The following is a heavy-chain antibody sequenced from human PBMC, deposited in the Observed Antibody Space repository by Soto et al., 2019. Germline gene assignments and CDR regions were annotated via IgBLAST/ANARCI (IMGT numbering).Heavy chain of an antibody. V-gene: IGHV4-59*01. D-gene: IGHD2-21*02. CDR2: IYYSGST. CDR1: GGSISSYY. J-gene: IGHJ4*02. CDR3: ARAPYVQVTENIMFDY. Sequence: PSETLFLTCTVSGGSISSYYWSWIRQPPGKGLEWIGYIYYSGSTNYNPSLKSRVTISVDTSKNQFSLKLSSVTAADTAVYYCARAPYVQVTENIMFDYWGQGTLVTVSS.